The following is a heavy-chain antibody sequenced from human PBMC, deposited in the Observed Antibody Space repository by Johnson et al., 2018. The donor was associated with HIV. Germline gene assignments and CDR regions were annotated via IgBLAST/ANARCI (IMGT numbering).Heavy chain of an antibody. D-gene: IGHD1-1*01. J-gene: IGHJ3*02. CDR2: IWYDGSNK. CDR3: AREELEPDVFDI. CDR1: GFTFSSYG. V-gene: IGHV3-33*01. Sequence: QLVESGGGVVQPGRSLRLSCAASGFTFSSYGMYWVRQAPGKGLEWVAVIWYDGSNKYYADSVKGRFTISRDNSKNTLYLQMHSLRIEDTAVYYCAREELEPDVFDIWGQGTMVTVSS.